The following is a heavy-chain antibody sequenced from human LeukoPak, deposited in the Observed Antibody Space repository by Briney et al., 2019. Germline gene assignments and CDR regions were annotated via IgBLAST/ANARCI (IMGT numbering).Heavy chain of an antibody. CDR3: AKDRESVRYYYGSGSYLH. Sequence: GGSLRLSCAASGFAVDISYMSWVRQAPGRGLEWVSVFYRGGGTFYADSVKGRFTISRDNSKNTLYLQMNSLRAEDTAVYYCAKDRESVRYYYGSGSYLHWGQGTLVTVSS. CDR2: FYRGGGT. CDR1: GFAVDISY. D-gene: IGHD3-10*01. J-gene: IGHJ4*02. V-gene: IGHV3-53*01.